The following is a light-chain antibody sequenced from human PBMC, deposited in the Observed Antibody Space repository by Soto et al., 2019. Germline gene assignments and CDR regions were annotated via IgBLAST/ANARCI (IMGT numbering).Light chain of an antibody. CDR2: DVS. CDR3: CSYAGSYTYV. J-gene: IGLJ1*01. CDR1: SSDVGGYNY. V-gene: IGLV2-11*01. Sequence: QSALTQPHSVSGSPGQSVTISCTGTSSDVGGYNYVSWYQQYPGKAPKLMIYDVSKRPSGVPDRFSGSKSGNTASLTISELQAEDEADYYCCSYAGSYTYVFGTGTKVTVL.